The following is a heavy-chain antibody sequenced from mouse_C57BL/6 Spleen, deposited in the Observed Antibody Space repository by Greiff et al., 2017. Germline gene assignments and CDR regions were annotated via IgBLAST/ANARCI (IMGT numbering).Heavy chain of an antibody. V-gene: IGHV1-61*01. CDR2: IYPSDSET. CDR3: AREGYGSSPYAMDY. Sequence: QVQLQQPGAELVRPGSSVKLSCKASGYTFTSYWMDWVKQRPGQGLELIVNIYPSDSETHYNQQFKVHATLTVYKSSSTAYMQHSSLTSEDSAVYYCAREGYGSSPYAMDYWGQGTSVTVSS. CDR1: GYTFTSYW. J-gene: IGHJ4*01. D-gene: IGHD1-1*01.